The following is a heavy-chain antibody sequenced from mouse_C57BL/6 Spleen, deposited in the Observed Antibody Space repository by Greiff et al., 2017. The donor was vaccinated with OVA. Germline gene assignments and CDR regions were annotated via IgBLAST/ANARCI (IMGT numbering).Heavy chain of an antibody. D-gene: IGHD1-1*02. CDR1: GYTFTDYY. CDR3: ARYYLWMDY. Sequence: QVQLQQSGAELVRPGASVKLSCKASGYTFTDYYINWVKQRPGQGLEWIARIYPGSGNTYYNEKFKGKATLTAEKSSSTAYMQLSSLTSEDSAVYFCARYYLWMDYWGQGTSVTVSS. J-gene: IGHJ4*01. V-gene: IGHV1-76*01. CDR2: IYPGSGNT.